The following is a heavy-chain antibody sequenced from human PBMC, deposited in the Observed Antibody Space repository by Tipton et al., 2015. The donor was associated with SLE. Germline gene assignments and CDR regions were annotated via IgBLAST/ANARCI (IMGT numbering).Heavy chain of an antibody. V-gene: IGHV4-59*01. CDR2: IYYSGST. CDR3: ARGYYYYVDV. Sequence: TLSLTCTVSAGSISSYYWSWIRQPPGKGLEWIGDIYYSGSTNYNPSLKSRVTISIDTSKNHFSLKVNSVTAADTAVYYCARGYYYYVDVWGKGTTVTVSS. J-gene: IGHJ6*03. CDR1: AGSISSYY.